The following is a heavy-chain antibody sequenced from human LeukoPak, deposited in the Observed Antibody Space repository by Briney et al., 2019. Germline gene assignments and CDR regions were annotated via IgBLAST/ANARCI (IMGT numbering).Heavy chain of an antibody. CDR1: GFTLSSSA. Sequence: GGSLRLSCAASGFTLSSSAMNWVRQAPGKGLEWVSSINNVGSHIYYAGSVKGRFTISRDNTKNSLYLQMNSLRAEDTAVYYCAKEGGNYYDSSGYKESDYWGQGTLVTVSS. D-gene: IGHD3-22*01. J-gene: IGHJ4*02. CDR3: AKEGGNYYDSSGYKESDY. V-gene: IGHV3-21*04. CDR2: INNVGSHI.